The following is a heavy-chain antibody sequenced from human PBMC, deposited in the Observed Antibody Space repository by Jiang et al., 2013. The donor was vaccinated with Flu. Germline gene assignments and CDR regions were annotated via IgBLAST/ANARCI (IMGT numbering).Heavy chain of an antibody. CDR1: FTFSSYA. Sequence: FTFSSYAMHWVRQAPGKGLEWVAVISYDGSNKYYADSVKGRFTISRDNSKNTLYLQMNSLRAEDTAVYYCARTYSSSSFYYYYYGMDVWGQGTTVTVSS. D-gene: IGHD6-13*01. CDR2: ISYDGSNK. V-gene: IGHV3-30-3*01. J-gene: IGHJ6*02. CDR3: ARTYSSSSFYYYYYGMDV.